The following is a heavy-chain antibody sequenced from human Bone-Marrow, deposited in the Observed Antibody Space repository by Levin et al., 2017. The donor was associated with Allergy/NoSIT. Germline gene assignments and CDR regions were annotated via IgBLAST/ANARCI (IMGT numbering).Heavy chain of an antibody. Sequence: HSGGSLRLSCITSGFTFSTFAMTWVRQAPGKGLQWVSTITNTGATSYYADSVKGRFTISRDNSKNTLFLEMNSLRVEDTAIYYCAVKSRLEYWGLGTLVTVSA. CDR2: ITNTGATS. CDR3: AVKSRLEY. CDR1: GFTFSTFA. V-gene: IGHV3-23*01. J-gene: IGHJ4*02. D-gene: IGHD3-16*01.